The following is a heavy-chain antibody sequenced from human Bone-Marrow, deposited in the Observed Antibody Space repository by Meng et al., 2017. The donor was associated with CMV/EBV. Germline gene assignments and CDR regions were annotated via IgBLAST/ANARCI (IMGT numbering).Heavy chain of an antibody. CDR3: ARDGGYCSSTSCYGWFDP. CDR2: ISAYNGNT. Sequence: ASVKVSCKASGYTFNRYGFSWVRQAPGQGLEYMGWISAYNGNTKYAQKFQGRVTMTRDTSISTAYMELSRLRSDDTAVYYCARDGGYCSSTSCYGWFDPWGQGKMVNVSS. V-gene: IGHV1-18*01. J-gene: IGHJ5*01. D-gene: IGHD2-2*01. CDR1: GYTFNRYG.